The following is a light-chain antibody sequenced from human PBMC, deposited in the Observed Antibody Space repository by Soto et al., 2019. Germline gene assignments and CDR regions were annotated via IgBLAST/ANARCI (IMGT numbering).Light chain of an antibody. CDR1: QSISSD. Sequence: ERVMTQSPATLSVSPGERAALCCRASQSISSDVAWYQQKPGQAPRLLIYGASTTATGIPARFSGSGSGTEFTLTISSLQSEDFAVYNCQQYNKWPRTFGQGTKVDIK. CDR2: GAS. J-gene: IGKJ2*01. CDR3: QQYNKWPRT. V-gene: IGKV3-15*01.